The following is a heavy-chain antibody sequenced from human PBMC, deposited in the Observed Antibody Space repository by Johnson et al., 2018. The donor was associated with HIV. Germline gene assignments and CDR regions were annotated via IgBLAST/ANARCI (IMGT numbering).Heavy chain of an antibody. D-gene: IGHD6-13*01. Sequence: QVQLVESGGGVVQPGRSLRLSCAASGFTFSSYGMHWVRQAPGKGLEWVAFIRYDGSNKYYADSVKGRFTISRDNSKNTLYLQMNSLIAEDTAVYYGAIPTGAAAGAFDIWGQGTMVTVSS. CDR1: GFTFSSYG. CDR2: IRYDGSNK. V-gene: IGHV3-30*02. CDR3: AIPTGAAAGAFDI. J-gene: IGHJ3*02.